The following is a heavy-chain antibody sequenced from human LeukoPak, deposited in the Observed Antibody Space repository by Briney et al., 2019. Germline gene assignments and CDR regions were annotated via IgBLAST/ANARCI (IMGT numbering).Heavy chain of an antibody. Sequence: PSETLSLTXAVYGGSFSGYYWSWIRQPPGKGLEWIGEINHSGSANYNPSLKGRVTISVDTSKNQFSLKLSSVTAADTAVYYCAREGTRNCAYDYWGQGTLVTVSS. CDR2: INHSGSA. D-gene: IGHD1-14*01. V-gene: IGHV4-34*01. CDR1: GGSFSGYY. CDR3: AREGTRNCAYDY. J-gene: IGHJ4*02.